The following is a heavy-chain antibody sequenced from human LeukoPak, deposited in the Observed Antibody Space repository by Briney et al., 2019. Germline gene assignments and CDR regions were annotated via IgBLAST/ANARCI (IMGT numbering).Heavy chain of an antibody. J-gene: IGHJ2*01. V-gene: IGHV3-21*01. Sequence: GGSLRLSCAASGFTFSSYSMNWVRQAPGKGLEWVSSISRSSDYTYYADSVKGRFTISRDNAKNSLYLQMNSLRAEDTAVYYCAVAGLSYWYFDLWGQGALVTVSS. CDR3: AVAGLSYWYFDL. CDR1: GFTFSSYS. CDR2: ISRSSDYT. D-gene: IGHD6-19*01.